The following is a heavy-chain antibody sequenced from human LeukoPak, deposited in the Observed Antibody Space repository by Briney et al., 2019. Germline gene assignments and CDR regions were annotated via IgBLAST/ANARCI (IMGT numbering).Heavy chain of an antibody. Sequence: GSLRLSCAASGFTLSNYAMTWVRQAPGKGLEWIGYIYYSGSTNYNPSLKSRVTISVDTSKNQFSLKLSSVTAADTAVYYCARAWNGITMIVEGFDPWGQGTLVTVSS. V-gene: IGHV4-59*01. CDR1: GFTLSNYA. CDR3: ARAWNGITMIVEGFDP. J-gene: IGHJ5*02. CDR2: IYYSGST. D-gene: IGHD3-22*01.